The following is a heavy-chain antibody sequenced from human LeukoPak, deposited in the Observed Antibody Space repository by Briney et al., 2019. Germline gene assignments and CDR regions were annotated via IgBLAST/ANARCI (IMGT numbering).Heavy chain of an antibody. D-gene: IGHD6-19*01. CDR3: ARDLWHSSGVFDY. CDR2: ISSSGSTI. CDR1: GFTFSGYE. V-gene: IGHV3-48*03. J-gene: IGHJ4*02. Sequence: GGSLRLSCAASGFTFSGYEMNGVRQAPGKGLEGVSYISSSGSTIYYADSVKGRFTISRDNAKNSLYMQMNSLRAEDTAVYYCARDLWHSSGVFDYWGQGTLVTVSS.